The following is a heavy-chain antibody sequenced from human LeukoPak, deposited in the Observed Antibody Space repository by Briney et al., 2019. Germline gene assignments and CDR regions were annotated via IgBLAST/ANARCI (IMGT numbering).Heavy chain of an antibody. Sequence: GGSLRLSCAASGFTFTGYWMSWVRQAPGKGVEWVANIKQDGSEKYYVDSVKGRFTISRDNAKSSLSLQMNSLRAEDTAVYYCARNGDYDGCGFYYFFDSWGRGTLVTVSS. V-gene: IGHV3-7*04. CDR2: IKQDGSEK. J-gene: IGHJ4*02. CDR3: ARNGDYDGCGFYYFFDS. CDR1: GFTFTGYW. D-gene: IGHD3-22*01.